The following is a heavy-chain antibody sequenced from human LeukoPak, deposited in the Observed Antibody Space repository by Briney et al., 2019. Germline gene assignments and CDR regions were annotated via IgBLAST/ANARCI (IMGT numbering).Heavy chain of an antibody. J-gene: IGHJ4*02. CDR2: TSSSGTYT. D-gene: IGHD2/OR15-2a*01. Sequence: GGSLRLSCAASGFTFSSYSINWVRQAPGKGLEWVSSTSSSGTYTSFADSVKGRFTISRDNAKNSLFLQMNSLRAEDTAVYYCARGSMGGTFDYRGQGTLVIVSA. CDR1: GFTFSSYS. V-gene: IGHV3-21*06. CDR3: ARGSMGGTFDY.